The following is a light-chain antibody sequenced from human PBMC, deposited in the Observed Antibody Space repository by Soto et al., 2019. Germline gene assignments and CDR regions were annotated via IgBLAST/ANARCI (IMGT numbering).Light chain of an antibody. J-gene: IGKJ1*01. CDR1: QRISSSY. CDR3: QLYGISPWT. V-gene: IGKV3-20*01. CDR2: GAS. Sequence: EIVLTQSPGTLSLSPGERATLSCRASQRISSSYLAWYQQKPGQPPRLLIFGASSRATGIPDRFSGSGSGTDFTLTISRLEPEDLAVFYCQLYGISPWTFGQGTEVEIK.